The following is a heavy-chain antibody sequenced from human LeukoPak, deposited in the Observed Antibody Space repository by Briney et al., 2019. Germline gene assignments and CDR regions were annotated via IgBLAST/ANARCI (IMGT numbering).Heavy chain of an antibody. V-gene: IGHV3-48*01. J-gene: IGHJ4*02. CDR3: VRDLYRIVVVPHYFDY. CDR2: ISSSSSTI. CDR1: GFTFSSYS. Sequence: PGGSLRLSCAASGFTFSSYSMNWVRQAPGKGLEWVSYISSSSSTIYYADSVKGRFTISRDNAKNSLYLQMNSLRAEDTAVYYCVRDLYRIVVVPHYFDYWGQGTLVTVSS. D-gene: IGHD3-22*01.